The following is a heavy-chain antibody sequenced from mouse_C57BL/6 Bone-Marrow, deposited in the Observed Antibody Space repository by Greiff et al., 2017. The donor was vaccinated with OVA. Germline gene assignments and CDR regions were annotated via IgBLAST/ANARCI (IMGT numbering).Heavy chain of an antibody. J-gene: IGHJ1*03. CDR1: GYTFTSYW. CDR2: IDPNSGGT. V-gene: IGHV1-72*01. Sequence: VQLQQPGAELVKPGASVKLSCKASGYTFTSYWMHWVKQRPGRGLEWIGRIDPNSGGTKYNEKFKSKATLTVDTPSSTAYMQLSSLTSEDSAVYYCARPYYGSSYDWYCDVWGTGTTVTVSS. CDR3: ARPYYGSSYDWYCDV. D-gene: IGHD1-1*01.